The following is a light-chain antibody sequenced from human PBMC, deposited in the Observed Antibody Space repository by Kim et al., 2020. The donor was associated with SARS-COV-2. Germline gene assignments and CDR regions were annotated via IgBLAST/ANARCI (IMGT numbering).Light chain of an antibody. CDR1: SSNIGAGYH. CDR3: QSYDTNLNAYV. CDR2: DNN. J-gene: IGLJ1*01. Sequence: QSVLTQPPSVSGAPGQRVTISCTGTSSNIGAGYHVHWYQQLPGTAPKLFIYDNNNRPSGVPDRFSGSKSDTSASLAISGLQAEDEADYYCQSYDTNLNAYVFGIGTKVTVL. V-gene: IGLV1-40*01.